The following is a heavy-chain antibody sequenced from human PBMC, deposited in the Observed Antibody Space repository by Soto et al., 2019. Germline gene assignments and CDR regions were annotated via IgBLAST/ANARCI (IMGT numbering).Heavy chain of an antibody. CDR3: ASKTTVTTYYYYMDV. CDR2: ISSSSSYI. CDR1: GFTFSSYS. V-gene: IGHV3-21*01. Sequence: GGSLRLSCAASGFTFSSYSMNWVRQAPGKGLEWVSSISSSSSYIYYADSVKGRFTISRDNAKNSLYLQMNSLRAEDTAVYYCASKTTVTTYYYYMDVWGKGTTVTVSS. J-gene: IGHJ6*03. D-gene: IGHD4-17*01.